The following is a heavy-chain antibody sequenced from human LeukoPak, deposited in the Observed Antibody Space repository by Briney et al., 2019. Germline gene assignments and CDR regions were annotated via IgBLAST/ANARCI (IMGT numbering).Heavy chain of an antibody. CDR2: ICGGGDT. CDR1: GFSVNNNY. Sequence: GGSLRLSCAASGFSVNNNYVNWVRQAPGKGLEWVSIICGGGDTSYADSVKGRFTISRDNSKNTVYLQMNSLRAEDTAVYYCAKESGYYHYWGQGTQVTVSS. J-gene: IGHJ4*02. V-gene: IGHV3-53*01. D-gene: IGHD3-3*01. CDR3: AKESGYYHY.